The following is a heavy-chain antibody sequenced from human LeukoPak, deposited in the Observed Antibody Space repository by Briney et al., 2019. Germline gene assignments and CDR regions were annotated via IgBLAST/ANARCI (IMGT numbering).Heavy chain of an antibody. Sequence: PSETLSLACSVSGGSISGYYWSWIRQPAGKGLECIGRISSSGSTNYNPSLKSRVTISVDTSKNQFSLKLSSVTAADTAVYYCAREVSSSWYSGLYYYYYMDVWGKGTTVTVSS. D-gene: IGHD6-13*01. CDR1: GGSISGYY. CDR2: ISSSGST. V-gene: IGHV4-4*07. J-gene: IGHJ6*03. CDR3: AREVSSSWYSGLYYYYYMDV.